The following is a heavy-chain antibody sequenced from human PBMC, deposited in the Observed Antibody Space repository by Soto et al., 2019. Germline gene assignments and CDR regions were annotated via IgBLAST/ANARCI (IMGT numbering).Heavy chain of an antibody. CDR1: GFTFSRYA. D-gene: IGHD6-6*01. J-gene: IGHJ6*02. V-gene: IGHV3-23*01. Sequence: EVQLLESGGGLVQPGGSLTLSCAASGFTFSRYAMSWVRQAPGKGLEWVSATGGSGSSSTYYADSVKGRFTISRDNSKSTLYLEMNSLRDEDTAVYYCTKDARIAVRPDVYYGMDVWGQGTTVTVSS. CDR3: TKDARIAVRPDVYYGMDV. CDR2: TGGSGSSST.